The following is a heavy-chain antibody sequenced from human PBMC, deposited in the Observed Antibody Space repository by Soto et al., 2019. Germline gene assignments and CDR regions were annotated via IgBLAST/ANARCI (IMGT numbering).Heavy chain of an antibody. D-gene: IGHD2-15*01. Sequence: RASVKVSCKASGYTFTSYYMHWVRQAPGQGLEWMGIINPSGGSTSYAQKFQGRVTMTRDTSTSTVYMELSSLRSEDTAVYYCASGYHVAVVAAIQYYYYYGMDVWGQGTTVTVSS. V-gene: IGHV1-46*01. J-gene: IGHJ6*02. CDR1: GYTFTSYY. CDR3: ASGYHVAVVAAIQYYYYYGMDV. CDR2: INPSGGST.